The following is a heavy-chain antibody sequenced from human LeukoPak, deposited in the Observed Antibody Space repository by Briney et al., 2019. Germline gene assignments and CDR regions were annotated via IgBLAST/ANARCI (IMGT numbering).Heavy chain of an antibody. Sequence: GGSLRLSCAASGFNFTTSGMSWVRQAPGKGLEWVSGISSSGDETYYADSVRGRFTISRDNSKDTLYLEVKSLRVEDTAVYFCAKPLYAVRGKNFFDYWGQGTLVIVSS. D-gene: IGHD3-16*01. J-gene: IGHJ4*02. CDR1: GFNFTTSG. CDR2: ISSSGDET. CDR3: AKPLYAVRGKNFFDY. V-gene: IGHV3-23*01.